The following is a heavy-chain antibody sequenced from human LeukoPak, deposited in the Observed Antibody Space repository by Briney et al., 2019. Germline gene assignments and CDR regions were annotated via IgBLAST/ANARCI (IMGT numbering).Heavy chain of an antibody. CDR1: GFTFSSYW. J-gene: IGHJ4*02. CDR2: IWYDGSNK. CDR3: ARASLGSWFDY. V-gene: IGHV3-33*08. D-gene: IGHD6-13*01. Sequence: GGSLRLSCVASGFTFSSYWMHWVRQAPGKGLEWVAVIWYDGSNKYYADSVKGRFTISRDNSKNTLYLQMNSLRAEDTAVYYCARASLGSWFDYWGQGTLVTVSS.